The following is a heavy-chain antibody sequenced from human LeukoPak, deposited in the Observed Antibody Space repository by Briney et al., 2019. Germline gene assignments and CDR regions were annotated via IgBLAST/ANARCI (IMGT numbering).Heavy chain of an antibody. Sequence: GGSLRLSCAASGFSVSSNFMSWVRQAPGKGLEWVSVIFVGGSTYYADSVKGRFTISRDNSKNTLYLQMNSLRAEDTAVYYCAKDRYHYDNSGHLLDYWGQGTLVKVSS. CDR1: GFSVSSNF. J-gene: IGHJ4*02. D-gene: IGHD3-22*01. CDR2: IFVGGST. V-gene: IGHV3-53*01. CDR3: AKDRYHYDNSGHLLDY.